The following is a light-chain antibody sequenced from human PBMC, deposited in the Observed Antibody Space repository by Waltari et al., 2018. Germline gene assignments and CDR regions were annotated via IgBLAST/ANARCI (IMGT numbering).Light chain of an antibody. CDR3: SSYTRTTIGLYV. J-gene: IGLJ1*01. Sequence: QSALTQPASVSGSPGQSITISCTGTSSDVGDYNYVSWYQQDPGKAPKLLIYDVSNRPSGVSNRFSGSKSGNTASLTISGLQAEDEADYYCSSYTRTTIGLYVVGTGTKVTVL. V-gene: IGLV2-14*03. CDR2: DVS. CDR1: SSDVGDYNY.